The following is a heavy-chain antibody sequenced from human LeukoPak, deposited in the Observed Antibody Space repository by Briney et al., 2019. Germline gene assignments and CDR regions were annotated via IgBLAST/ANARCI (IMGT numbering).Heavy chain of an antibody. V-gene: IGHV1-2*02. J-gene: IGHJ4*02. D-gene: IGHD6-6*01. CDR2: INPNSGGT. CDR3: ARGVYSSSSGDFDY. CDR1: GYTFTGYY. Sequence: GAPVKVSCKASGYTFTGYYMHWVRQAPGQGLEWMGWINPNSGGTNYAQKFQGRVTMTRDTSISTAYMELSRLRSDDTAVYYCARGVYSSSSGDFDYWGQGTLVTVSS.